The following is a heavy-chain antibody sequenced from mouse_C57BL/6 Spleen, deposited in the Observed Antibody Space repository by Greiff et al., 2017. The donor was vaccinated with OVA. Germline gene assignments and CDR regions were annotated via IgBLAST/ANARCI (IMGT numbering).Heavy chain of an antibody. V-gene: IGHV14-2*01. CDR3: ARGDDGPLAWFAY. D-gene: IGHD2-3*01. Sequence: LVESGAELVKPGASVKLSCTASGFNIKDYYMHWVKQRTEQGLEWIGRIDPEDGETKYAPKFQGKATITADTSSNTAYLQLSSLTSEDTAVYYCARGDDGPLAWFAYWGQGTLVTVSA. CDR1: GFNIKDYY. CDR2: IDPEDGET. J-gene: IGHJ3*01.